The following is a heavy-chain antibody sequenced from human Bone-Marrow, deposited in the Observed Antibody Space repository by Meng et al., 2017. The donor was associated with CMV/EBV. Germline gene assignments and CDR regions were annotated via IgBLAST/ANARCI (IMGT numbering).Heavy chain of an antibody. CDR2: INHSGST. V-gene: IGHV4-34*01. CDR1: GGSFSGYY. Sequence: SETLSLTCAVYGGSFSGYYWSWIRQPPGKGLEWIGEINHSGSTNYNPSLKSRVTISVDTSKNQFSLKLSSVTTGDTAVYYWARGNGILDYWGQGTLATVSS. D-gene: IGHD1-26*01. J-gene: IGHJ4*02. CDR3: ARGNGILDY.